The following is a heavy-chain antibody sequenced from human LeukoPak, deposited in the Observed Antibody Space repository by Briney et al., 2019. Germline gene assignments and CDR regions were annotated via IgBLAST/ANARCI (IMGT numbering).Heavy chain of an antibody. CDR2: IYYSGST. J-gene: IGHJ2*01. CDR1: GGSISSGDYY. CDR3: AREESDWYFDL. V-gene: IGHV4-30-4*08. Sequence: PSETLSLTCAVSGGSISSGDYYWSWIRQPQGKGLEWIGYIYYSGSTYYNPSLKSRVTISVDTSKNQFSLKLSSVTAADTAVYYCAREESDWYFDLWGRGTLVTVSS.